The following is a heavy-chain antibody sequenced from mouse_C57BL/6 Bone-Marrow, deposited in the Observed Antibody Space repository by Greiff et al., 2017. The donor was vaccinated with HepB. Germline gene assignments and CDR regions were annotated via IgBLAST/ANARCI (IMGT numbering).Heavy chain of an antibody. CDR2: IWRGGST. V-gene: IGHV2-5*01. CDR3: AKNGNPLYAMDY. D-gene: IGHD2-1*01. Sequence: QVQLQQSGPGLVQPSQSLSITCTVSGFSLTSYGVHWVRQSPGKGLEWLGVIWRGGSTDYNAAFMSRLSITKDNSKSQVFFKMNRLQADDTAIYYCAKNGNPLYAMDYWGQGTSVTVSS. J-gene: IGHJ4*01. CDR1: GFSLTSYG.